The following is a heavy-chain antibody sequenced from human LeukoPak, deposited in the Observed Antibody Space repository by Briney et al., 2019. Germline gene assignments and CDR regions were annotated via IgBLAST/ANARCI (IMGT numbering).Heavy chain of an antibody. CDR1: GFTFSSCA. CDR3: ARDRTRKKPPPYIVVVPAALDY. J-gene: IGHJ4*02. D-gene: IGHD2-2*01. V-gene: IGHV3-23*01. CDR2: ISGSGGST. Sequence: GGSLRLSCAASGFTFSSCAMSWVRQAPGKGLEWVSAISGSGGSTYYADSVKGRFTISRDNSKNTLYLQMNSLRAEDTAVYYCARDRTRKKPPPYIVVVPAALDYWGQGTLVTVSS.